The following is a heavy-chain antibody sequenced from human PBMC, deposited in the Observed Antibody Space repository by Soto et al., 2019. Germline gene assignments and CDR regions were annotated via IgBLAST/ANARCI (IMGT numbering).Heavy chain of an antibody. J-gene: IGHJ6*02. CDR2: IIPIFGTA. CDR3: ARAPLNYDSSGYYYPDYYYGMDV. Sequence: ASMQVSCQASGRTFSSYAISWVRQAPGQGLEWMGGIIPIFGTANYAQKFQGRVTITADESTSTAYMELSSLRSEDTAVYYCARAPLNYDSSGYYYPDYYYGMDVWGQGTTVTVSS. CDR1: GRTFSSYA. V-gene: IGHV1-69*13. D-gene: IGHD3-22*01.